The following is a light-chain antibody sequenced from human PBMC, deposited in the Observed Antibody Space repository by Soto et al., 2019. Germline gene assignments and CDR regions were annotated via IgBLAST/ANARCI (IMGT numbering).Light chain of an antibody. CDR1: SRDVGSYNL. J-gene: IGLJ2*01. V-gene: IGLV2-23*01. CDR2: EGS. CDR3: SSYAGSSTLV. Sequence: QSALTQPASVSGSPGQSITISCTGTSRDVGSYNLVSWYQQHPGKAPKLMIYEGSKRPSGVSNRFSGSKSGNTASLTISVLQAVYEADYYCSSYAGSSTLVFGGGTKLSVL.